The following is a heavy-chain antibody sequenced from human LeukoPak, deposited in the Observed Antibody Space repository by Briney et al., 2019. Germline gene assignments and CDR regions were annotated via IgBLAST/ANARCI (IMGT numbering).Heavy chain of an antibody. V-gene: IGHV1-69*05. CDR2: IIPIFGTA. D-gene: IGHD5-12*01. CDR3: ARSTRSYSGYDFPAY. J-gene: IGHJ4*02. CDR1: GGTFSSYA. Sequence: SVMVSCKASGGTFSSYAISWVRQAPGQGLEWMGGIIPIFGTANYAQKFQGRVTITTDGSTSTAYMELSSLRSEDTAVYYCARSTRSYSGYDFPAYWGQGTLVTVSS.